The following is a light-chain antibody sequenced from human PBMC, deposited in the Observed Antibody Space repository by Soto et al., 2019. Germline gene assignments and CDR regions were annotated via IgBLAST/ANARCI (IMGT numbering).Light chain of an antibody. V-gene: IGKV3-15*01. CDR3: QQYNKWPRT. CDR1: QSVSSN. Sequence: VIAQSPTTLSVSPGERATLSCRASQSVSSNLAWYQQKPGQAPRLLIYGASTRATGIPARFSGSGSGTEFTLTISSLQSEDFAVYYCQQYNKWPRTFGQGTKVDIK. J-gene: IGKJ1*01. CDR2: GAS.